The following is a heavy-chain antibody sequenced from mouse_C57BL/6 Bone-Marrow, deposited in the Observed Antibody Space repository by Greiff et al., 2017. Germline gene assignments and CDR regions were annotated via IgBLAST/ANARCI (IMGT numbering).Heavy chain of an antibody. Sequence: VQVVESGPGLVQPSQSLSITCTVSGFSLTSYGVHWVRQSPGKGLEWLGVIWSGGSTDYNAAFISRLSISKDNSKSQVFFKMNSLQADDTAIYYCARNGYGYDIYYYAMDYWGQGASVTVSS. CDR3: ARNGYGYDIYYYAMDY. CDR1: GFSLTSYG. CDR2: IWSGGST. J-gene: IGHJ4*01. D-gene: IGHD2-2*01. V-gene: IGHV2-2*01.